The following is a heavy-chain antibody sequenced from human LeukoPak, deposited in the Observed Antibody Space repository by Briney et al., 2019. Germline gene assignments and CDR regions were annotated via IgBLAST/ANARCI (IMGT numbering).Heavy chain of an antibody. J-gene: IGHJ5*02. Sequence: ASVKVSCKASGYSFINYGISWVRQARGQVLEWMGWTSGDNVNTYYAQKFLGRVIITTETSTTTAYMELRSLRPDDTAVYYCVRDWEWKAARNLFDPWGQGTRVTVSS. D-gene: IGHD6-6*01. CDR1: GYSFINYG. CDR2: TSGDNVNT. CDR3: VRDWEWKAARNLFDP. V-gene: IGHV1-18*01.